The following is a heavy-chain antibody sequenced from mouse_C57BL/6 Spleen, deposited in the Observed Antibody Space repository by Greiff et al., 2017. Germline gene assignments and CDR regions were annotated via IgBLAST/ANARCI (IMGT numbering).Heavy chain of an antibody. Sequence: DVKLVESGGDLVKPGGSLKLSCAASGFTFSSYGMSWVRQTPDKRLEWVATISSGGSYTYYPDSVKGRFTISRDNAKNTLYLQMSSPKSEDTAMYYCARPYDYDVPWFAYWGQGTLVTVSA. CDR3: ARPYDYDVPWFAY. J-gene: IGHJ3*01. D-gene: IGHD2-4*01. CDR1: GFTFSSYG. CDR2: ISSGGSYT. V-gene: IGHV5-6*02.